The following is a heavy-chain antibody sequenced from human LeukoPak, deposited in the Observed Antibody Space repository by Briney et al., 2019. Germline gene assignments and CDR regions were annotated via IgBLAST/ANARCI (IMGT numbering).Heavy chain of an antibody. CDR3: ARSDYDFWSGSSHYYMDV. CDR2: INTNTGNP. D-gene: IGHD3-3*01. J-gene: IGHJ6*03. V-gene: IGHV7-4-1*02. Sequence: AASVKVSCKASGYTFSSYAMNWVRQAPGQGLEWMGWINTNTGNPTFAQGFTGRFVFSLDTSVSTTYLQISSLKAEDTAVYYCARSDYDFWSGSSHYYMDVWGKGTTVTVSS. CDR1: GYTFSSYA.